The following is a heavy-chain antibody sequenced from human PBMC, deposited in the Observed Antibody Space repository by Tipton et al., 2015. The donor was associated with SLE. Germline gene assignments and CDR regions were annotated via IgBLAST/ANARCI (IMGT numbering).Heavy chain of an antibody. J-gene: IGHJ4*02. CDR3: ANPKLGY. Sequence: SLRLSCAASGFTFSSYGMHWVRRAPGKGLEWVAFIRYDGSNKYYADSVKGRFTISRDNSKNTLYLQMNSLRSEDTAVYYCANPKLGYWGQGTLVTVSS. D-gene: IGHD6-6*01. CDR2: IRYDGSNK. CDR1: GFTFSSYG. V-gene: IGHV3-30*02.